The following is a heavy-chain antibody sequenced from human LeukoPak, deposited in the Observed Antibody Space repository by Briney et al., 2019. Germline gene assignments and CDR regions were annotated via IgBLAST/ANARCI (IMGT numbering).Heavy chain of an antibody. CDR3: TRDGGVAVTLLDFDY. D-gene: IGHD6-19*01. J-gene: IGHJ4*02. CDR1: GASISSHY. CDR2: ISYSGST. V-gene: IGHV4-59*11. Sequence: PSETLSLTCTVSGASISSHYWSWIRQPPGKGLEWIGYISYSGSTNYNPSLKSRVTLSVDTSKNQISLRLSSVTAADTAVYYCTRDGGVAVTLLDFDYWGQGTLVTVSS.